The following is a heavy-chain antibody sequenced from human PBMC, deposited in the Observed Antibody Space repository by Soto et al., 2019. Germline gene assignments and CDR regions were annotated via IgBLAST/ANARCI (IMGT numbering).Heavy chain of an antibody. V-gene: IGHV4-61*01. CDR1: GGSVSSGSYY. CDR2: IYYSGST. Sequence: SETLSLTCTVSGGSVSSGSYYWSWIRQPPGKGLEWIGYIYYSGSTNYNPSLKSRVTISVDTSKNQFSLKLSSVTAAETAVYDWARFPSPQEINYYYGMDVWGQGTTVTVSS. CDR3: ARFPSPQEINYYYGMDV. J-gene: IGHJ6*02.